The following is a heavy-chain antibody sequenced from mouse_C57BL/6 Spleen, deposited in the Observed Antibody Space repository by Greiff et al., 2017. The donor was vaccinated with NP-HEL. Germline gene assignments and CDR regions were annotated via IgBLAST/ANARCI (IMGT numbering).Heavy chain of an antibody. V-gene: IGHV1-7*01. CDR3: ARSMVTTKAGFAY. D-gene: IGHD2-2*01. CDR1: GYTFTSYW. J-gene: IGHJ3*01. Sequence: QVQLQQSGAELAKPGASVKLSCKASGYTFTSYWMHWVKQRPGQGLEWIGYINPSSGYTKYNQKFKDKATLTADKSSSTAYMQLSSLTYEDSAVYYCARSMVTTKAGFAYWGQGTLVTVSA. CDR2: INPSSGYT.